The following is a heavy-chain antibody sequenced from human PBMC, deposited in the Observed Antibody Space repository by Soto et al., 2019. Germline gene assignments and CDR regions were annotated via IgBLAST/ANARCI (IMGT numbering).Heavy chain of an antibody. V-gene: IGHV4-61*01. D-gene: IGHD6-19*01. CDR1: GGSASSGSFH. J-gene: IGHJ4*02. Sequence: SETLSLTCSVSGGSASSGSFHWSWIRQPPGKGLQFIGSIFYNGTANYSPSLKNRVSISIDTSQSQFFLQLISVAAADTAVYYCARIGGWYDIDFWGQGXLVTVYS. CDR3: ARIGGWYDIDF. CDR2: IFYNGTA.